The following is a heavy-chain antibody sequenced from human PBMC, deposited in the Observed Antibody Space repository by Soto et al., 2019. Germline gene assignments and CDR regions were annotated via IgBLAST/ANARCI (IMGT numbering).Heavy chain of an antibody. J-gene: IGHJ4*02. V-gene: IGHV4-30-4*01. CDR2: INHSGST. CDR1: GGYISSGDYY. D-gene: IGHD2-15*01. CDR3: ASSSRYCSRSSCYNPTSIVMIDY. Sequence: SQTLSLTCTVSGGYISSGDYYWSWIRQPPGKGLEWIGEINHSGSTNYNPSLKSRVTISVDTSKNQFSLKLSSVTAADTAVYYCASSSRYCSRSSCYNPTSIVMIDYWVQGTLVLVSS.